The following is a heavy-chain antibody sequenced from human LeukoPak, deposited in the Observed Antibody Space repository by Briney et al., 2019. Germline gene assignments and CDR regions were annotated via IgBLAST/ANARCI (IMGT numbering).Heavy chain of an antibody. CDR1: GYTFTGYY. J-gene: IGHJ4*02. V-gene: IGHV1-2*02. Sequence: ASVKVSCKASGYTFTGYYMHWVRQAPGQGLEWMGWINPNSGGTNYAQKFQGRVTMTRDTSISTAYMELSRLRSDDTAVYYCARGSRYCSSTSCWGFDYWGQGTLVTVSS. CDR2: INPNSGGT. CDR3: ARGSRYCSSTSCWGFDY. D-gene: IGHD2-2*01.